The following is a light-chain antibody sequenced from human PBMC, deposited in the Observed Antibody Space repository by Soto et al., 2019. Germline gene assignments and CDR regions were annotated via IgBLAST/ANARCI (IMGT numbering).Light chain of an antibody. CDR2: KVS. V-gene: IGKV2-30*02. CDR1: QSLVHSDGNTY. CDR3: MQGTHWPPGT. J-gene: IGKJ2*02. Sequence: DVVMTQSPLSLPVTLGQPASISCRSSQSLVHSDGNTYLNWFQQRPGQSPRRLFYKVSNRDSGVPDRFCGSGSGTDFTLKISRVEAEDVGVYYCMQGTHWPPGTCGQGTKLEIK.